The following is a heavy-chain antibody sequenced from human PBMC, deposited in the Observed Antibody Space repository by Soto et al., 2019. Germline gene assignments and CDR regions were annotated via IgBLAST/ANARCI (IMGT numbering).Heavy chain of an antibody. CDR1: GFTFSNAW. CDR2: IKSKTDGGTT. Sequence: GGSLRLSCAASGFTFSNAWMNWVRQAPGKGLEWVGRIKSKTDGGTTDYAAPVKGRFTVSRDDSKNTLYLQMNSLKTEDTAVYYCTRSSYYYGMDVWGQGTTVTVSS. V-gene: IGHV3-15*07. D-gene: IGHD6-6*01. CDR3: TRSSYYYGMDV. J-gene: IGHJ6*02.